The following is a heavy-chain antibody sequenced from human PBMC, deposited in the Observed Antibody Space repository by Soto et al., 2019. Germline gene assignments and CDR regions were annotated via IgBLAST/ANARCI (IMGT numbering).Heavy chain of an antibody. D-gene: IGHD2-2*01. CDR3: ARDGFMPTEIPVFRAKCDP. J-gene: IGHJ5*02. Sequence: QAQLVQSGPELKKPGASVKVSCKASGYAFSRYGFSWVRQAPGQGLEWMGRISAYNGDTDYAQNFQGRVTMTTDTSTSTAYMELRSLTSDDTAVYYCARDGFMPTEIPVFRAKCDPWCQGSLVTVSS. CDR1: GYAFSRYG. CDR2: ISAYNGDT. V-gene: IGHV1-18*01.